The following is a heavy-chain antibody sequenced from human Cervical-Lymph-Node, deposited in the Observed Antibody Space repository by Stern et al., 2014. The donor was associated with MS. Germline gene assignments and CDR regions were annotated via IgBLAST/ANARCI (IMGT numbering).Heavy chain of an antibody. D-gene: IGHD2-2*01. CDR2: ISSSSSYI. Sequence: VQLVESGGGLVKPGGSLRLSCAASGFTFSSYSMNWVRQAPGKGLEWVSSISSSSSYIYSPDSVKGRFTIARDNAKNSLYLQMNSLRAEDTAVYYCARDQMVRVPYCSSTSCRPRYNWFDPWGQGTLVTVSS. J-gene: IGHJ5*02. CDR1: GFTFSSYS. V-gene: IGHV3-21*01. CDR3: ARDQMVRVPYCSSTSCRPRYNWFDP.